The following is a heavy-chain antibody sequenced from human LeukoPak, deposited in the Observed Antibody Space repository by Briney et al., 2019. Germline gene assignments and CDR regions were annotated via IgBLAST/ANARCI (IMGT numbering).Heavy chain of an antibody. V-gene: IGHV3-30-3*01. D-gene: IGHD1-26*01. J-gene: IGHJ4*02. CDR3: ASLWSYSGSYLDFDY. Sequence: SGRSLRLSCAASGFTFSSYAMHWVRQAPGKGLEWVAVITYDGSNKYYADSVKGRFTISRDNSKNTLYLQMNSLRAEDTAVYYCASLWSYSGSYLDFDYWGQGTLVTVSS. CDR1: GFTFSSYA. CDR2: ITYDGSNK.